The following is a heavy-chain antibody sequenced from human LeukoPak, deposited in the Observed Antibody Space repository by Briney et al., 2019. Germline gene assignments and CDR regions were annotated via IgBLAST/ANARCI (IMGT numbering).Heavy chain of an antibody. CDR3: ASGEFWSGYYYDY. D-gene: IGHD3-3*01. Sequence: AGGSLLLSCAASGFTFSNFWMHWVRQAPEKGLVWVSRIHSDGSSTSYADSVKGRFTISRDNAKNKLYLQMNSLRAEETAVYYCASGEFWSGYYYDYWGQGTLVTVSS. J-gene: IGHJ4*02. CDR2: IHSDGSST. V-gene: IGHV3-74*01. CDR1: GFTFSNFW.